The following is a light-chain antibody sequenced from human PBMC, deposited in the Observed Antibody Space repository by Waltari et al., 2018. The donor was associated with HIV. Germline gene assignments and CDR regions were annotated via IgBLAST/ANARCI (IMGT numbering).Light chain of an antibody. CDR1: QNLLDSHGYNY. CDR2: LGS. J-gene: IGKJ4*01. V-gene: IGKV2-28*01. Sequence: DIVMTQSPLSLPVTPGEPASISCRSSQNLLDSHGYNYLDWYLQKPGQSPQLLIYLGSNRASGVPDRFSGSGSGTDLTLKISRVEAEDVGIYYCMQGLQTPQVTFGGGTKVEIK. CDR3: MQGLQTPQVT.